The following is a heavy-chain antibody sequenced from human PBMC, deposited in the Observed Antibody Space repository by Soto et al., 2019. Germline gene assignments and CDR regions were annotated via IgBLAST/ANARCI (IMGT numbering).Heavy chain of an antibody. CDR2: VHPSRGTA. Sequence: QAQLLQSGAEMKKPGASVKVSCKASGYTFINYFIHWVRQAPGQGLEWIGIVHPSRGTADYAQKFKGRVTLTTDMSTRTVYMDLSNLRSEDTAVYYCARPLIGNTVYLWGQGTTVIVSS. V-gene: IGHV1-46*01. J-gene: IGHJ3*01. CDR1: GYTFINYF. CDR3: ARPLIGNTVYL. D-gene: IGHD1-7*01.